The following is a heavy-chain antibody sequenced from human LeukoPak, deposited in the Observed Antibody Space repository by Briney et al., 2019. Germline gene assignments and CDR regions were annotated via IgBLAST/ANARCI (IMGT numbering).Heavy chain of an antibody. CDR3: ARLRAYTTTHQYYFDY. Sequence: SETLSLTCTVSGGSISPYYWTWIRQPPGKGLEWIGYIYSKGDTDYKPSLKSRVTISLDTSQNQFSLRLRSVTAADAAVYYCARLRAYTTTHQYYFDYWGQGALVTVS. CDR1: GGSISPYY. J-gene: IGHJ4*02. CDR2: IYSKGDT. V-gene: IGHV4-4*09. D-gene: IGHD3-16*01.